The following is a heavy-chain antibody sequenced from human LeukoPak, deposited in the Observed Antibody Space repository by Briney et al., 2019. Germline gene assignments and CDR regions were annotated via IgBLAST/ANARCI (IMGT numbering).Heavy chain of an antibody. Sequence: ASVKVSSKASGYTFTGYYMHWVRQAPGQGLEWMGWINPNSGGTNYAQKFQGRVTMTRDTSISTAYMELSRLRSDDTAVYYCNFYCGGDCYLVSAFDIWGQGTMVAVSS. CDR3: NFYCGGDCYLVSAFDI. CDR1: GYTFTGYY. V-gene: IGHV1-2*02. J-gene: IGHJ3*02. CDR2: INPNSGGT. D-gene: IGHD2-21*02.